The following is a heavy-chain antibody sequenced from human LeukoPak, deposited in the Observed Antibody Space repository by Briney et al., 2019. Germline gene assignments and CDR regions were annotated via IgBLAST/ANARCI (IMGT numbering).Heavy chain of an antibody. CDR1: VGSISSGNW. CDR2: IHHNGTR. J-gene: IGHJ6*02. V-gene: IGHV4/OR15-8*01. D-gene: IGHD2-2*02. CDR3: ATAPILRGEGGEHYKYGMDV. Sequence: SETLSLTCGVSVGSISSGNWWSWVRLSPEKGLEWIGEIHHNGTRNYNPSPKSRVTISADTFQNHFSLIVTSLTAADTAVYYCATAPILRGEGGEHYKYGMDVWGQGTTVIVSS.